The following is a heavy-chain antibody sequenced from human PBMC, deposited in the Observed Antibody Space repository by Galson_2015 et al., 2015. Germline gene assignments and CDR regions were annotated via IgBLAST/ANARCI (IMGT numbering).Heavy chain of an antibody. CDR2: IYSSGTT. D-gene: IGHD3-3*01. CDR1: GYTFTNYY. CDR3: ARQGLL. J-gene: IGHJ4*02. Sequence: SCKASGYTFTNYYMNWVRQAPGKGLEWVSVIYSSGTTYHADSVKGRFTISRDSSKNTVYLQMNSLRAEDTAVYYCARQGLLGGQGTLVTVSS. V-gene: IGHV3-66*04.